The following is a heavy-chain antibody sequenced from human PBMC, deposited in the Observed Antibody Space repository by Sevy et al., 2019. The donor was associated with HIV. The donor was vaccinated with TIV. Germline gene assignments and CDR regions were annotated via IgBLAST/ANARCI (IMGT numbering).Heavy chain of an antibody. CDR2: VESGGST. J-gene: IGHJ4*02. V-gene: IGHV3-23*01. D-gene: IGHD5-18*01. CDR3: ATGDTAMITDLDY. Sequence: GGSLRLSCGASGFIFSNNAMNWVRQAPGKGPEWVSGVESGGSTYYADSVKGRFTISRDNSKNMLFLQMSSLRAEETAIYYCATGDTAMITDLDYWGLGTLVTVSS. CDR1: GFIFSNNA.